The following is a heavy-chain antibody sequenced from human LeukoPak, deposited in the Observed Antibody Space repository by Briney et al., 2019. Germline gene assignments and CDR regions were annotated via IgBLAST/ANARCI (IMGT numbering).Heavy chain of an antibody. CDR2: LYSGGST. D-gene: IGHD1-26*01. J-gene: IGHJ3*02. V-gene: IGHV3-53*01. CDR3: ARSHRGSNSLSFDI. Sequence: PGGSLRLSCAASGFTASSSYMSWVRQAPGKGLEWVSVLYSGGSTYYADSVKGRFTISRDNSKNTLYLQMNSLRAEDTAVYYCARSHRGSNSLSFDIWGQGTKATVSS. CDR1: GFTASSSY.